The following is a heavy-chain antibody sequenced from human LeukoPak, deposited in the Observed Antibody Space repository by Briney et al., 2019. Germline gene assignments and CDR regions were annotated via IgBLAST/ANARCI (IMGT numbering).Heavy chain of an antibody. V-gene: IGHV1-2*02. D-gene: IGHD3-16*02. CDR1: GYTFTGYY. Sequence: ASVKVSCKASGYTFTGYYMHWVRQAPRQGLEWMGWINPNSGGTNYAQKFQGRVTMTRDTSISTAYMELSRLRSDDTAVYYCARDSGYDYVWGSYRYPYYFDYWGQGTLVTVSS. CDR2: INPNSGGT. J-gene: IGHJ4*02. CDR3: ARDSGYDYVWGSYRYPYYFDY.